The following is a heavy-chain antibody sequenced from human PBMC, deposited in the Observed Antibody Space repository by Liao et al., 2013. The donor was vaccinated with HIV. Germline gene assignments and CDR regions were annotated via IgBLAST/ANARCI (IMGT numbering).Heavy chain of an antibody. V-gene: IGHV4-61*02. CDR1: GGSISSGSYF. D-gene: IGHD3-16*01. J-gene: IGHJ6*03. CDR2: IYTSGST. CDR3: ARWGGDMDV. Sequence: QVQLQESGPGLVKPSQTLSLTCTVSGGSISSGSYFWSWIRQPAGKGLEWIGRIYTSGSTNYNPSLKSRVTISVDTSKNQFSLKLSSVTAADTAVYYCARWGGDMDVWGERDRRSPSP.